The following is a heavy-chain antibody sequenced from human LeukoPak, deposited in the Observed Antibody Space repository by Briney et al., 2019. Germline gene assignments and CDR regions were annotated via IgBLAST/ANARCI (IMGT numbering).Heavy chain of an antibody. CDR1: GFTFSSFA. V-gene: IGHV3-7*01. Sequence: GGSLRLSCAASGFTFSSFAMHWVRQAPGKGLEWVANINQDRSDKYYVDSVKGRFTISRDNAKNSLYLQMNSLRVEDTAVYYCARDPGRTDHWGQGTLVTVSS. CDR2: INQDRSDK. CDR3: ARDPGRTDH. J-gene: IGHJ4*02.